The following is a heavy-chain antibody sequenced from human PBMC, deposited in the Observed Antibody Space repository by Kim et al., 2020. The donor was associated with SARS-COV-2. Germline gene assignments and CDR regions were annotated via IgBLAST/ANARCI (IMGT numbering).Heavy chain of an antibody. J-gene: IGHJ6*02. V-gene: IGHV2-70*11. CDR1: GFSLSTSGMC. Sequence: SGPTLVNPTQTLTLTCTFSGFSLSTSGMCVSWIRQPPGKALEWLARIDWDDDKYYSTSLKTRLTISKDTSKNQVVLTMTNMDPVDTATYYCARTVRAIIAASYYYYGMDVWGQGTTVTVSS. CDR3: ARTVRAIIAASYYYYGMDV. D-gene: IGHD6-6*01. CDR2: IDWDDDK.